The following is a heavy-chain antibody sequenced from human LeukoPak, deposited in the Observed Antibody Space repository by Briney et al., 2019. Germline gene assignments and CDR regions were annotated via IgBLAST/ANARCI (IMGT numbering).Heavy chain of an antibody. Sequence: ASVKVSCKASGYTFTSYGISWVRQAPGQGLKWMGWISAYNGNTKYAQTLQGRVTMTTDTSTSTAYMELRSLRSDDTAVYYCTSTGYSGHDPLHYWGRGTLVTVSS. V-gene: IGHV1-18*01. CDR1: GYTFTSYG. CDR3: TSTGYSGHDPLHY. D-gene: IGHD5-12*01. J-gene: IGHJ4*02. CDR2: ISAYNGNT.